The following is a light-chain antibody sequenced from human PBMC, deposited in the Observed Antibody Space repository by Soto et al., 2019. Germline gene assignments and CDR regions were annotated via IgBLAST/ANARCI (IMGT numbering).Light chain of an antibody. Sequence: EIVLTQSPGTLSLSPGERATLSCRASQSVSSSYLAWYQQKPGQAPRLLIYGASSRATGIPDRFSRSGSGTDFTLTISRPEPEDFAVYYCQHYGSLVLTFGGGTKVEIK. V-gene: IGKV3-20*01. J-gene: IGKJ4*01. CDR1: QSVSSSY. CDR3: QHYGSLVLT. CDR2: GAS.